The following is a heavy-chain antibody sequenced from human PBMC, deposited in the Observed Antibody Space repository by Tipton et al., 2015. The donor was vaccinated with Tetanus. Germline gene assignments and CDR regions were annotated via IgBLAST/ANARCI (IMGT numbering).Heavy chain of an antibody. CDR3: ARDRGDYIYYGMDV. Sequence: QLVQSGAEMKKPEASVKVSCKASGYTFTGYYIYWVRQAPGQGLEWMGWIDPNSGGTVYAQKFQGRVTMTRDTSISTAYMELRSLRFDDTAVYYCARDRGDYIYYGMDVWGPGTTVTVS. CDR1: GYTFTGYY. V-gene: IGHV1-2*02. D-gene: IGHD3-22*01. J-gene: IGHJ6*02. CDR2: IDPNSGGT.